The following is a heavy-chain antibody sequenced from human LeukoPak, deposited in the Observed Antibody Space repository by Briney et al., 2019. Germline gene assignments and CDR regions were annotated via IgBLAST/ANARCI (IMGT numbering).Heavy chain of an antibody. Sequence: PGGSLRLSCAASGFTFSSYSMNWVRQAPGKGLEWVSSISSSSSYIYYADSVKGRFTISRDNAKNSLYLQMNSLRAEDTAVYYCASCSSTSCSKYYYYYMDVWGKGTTVTVSS. CDR1: GFTFSSYS. V-gene: IGHV3-21*01. J-gene: IGHJ6*03. D-gene: IGHD2-2*01. CDR3: ASCSSTSCSKYYYYYMDV. CDR2: ISSSSSYI.